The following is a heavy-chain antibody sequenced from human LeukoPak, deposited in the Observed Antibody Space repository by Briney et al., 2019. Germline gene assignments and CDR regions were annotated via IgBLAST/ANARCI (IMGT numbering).Heavy chain of an antibody. D-gene: IGHD3-10*01. CDR2: ISESGGRT. V-gene: IGHV3-23*01. CDR1: GFTFSTYA. Sequence: PGGSLRLSCAASGFTFSTYAMSWVRQAPGMGLQWVSGISESGGRTYYEDSVKGLFTISRNNAKNTLYLHITSLTVDDTAIYYCARDRHRGAFDVWGRGTMVTV. CDR3: ARDRHRGAFDV. J-gene: IGHJ3*01.